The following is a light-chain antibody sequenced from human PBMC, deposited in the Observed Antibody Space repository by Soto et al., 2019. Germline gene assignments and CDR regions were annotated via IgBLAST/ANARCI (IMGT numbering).Light chain of an antibody. J-gene: IGLJ2*01. CDR3: AAWDDSLNGPYVV. CDR1: SSNIGSNT. CDR2: SNN. V-gene: IGLV1-44*01. Sequence: QSALTQPPSASGTPGQRVTISCSGSSSNIGSNTVNWYQQLPGTAPKLLIYSNNQRPSGVPDRFSGSKSGTSASLAISGLQSEDEADYYCAAWDDSLNGPYVVFGGGTKLTVL.